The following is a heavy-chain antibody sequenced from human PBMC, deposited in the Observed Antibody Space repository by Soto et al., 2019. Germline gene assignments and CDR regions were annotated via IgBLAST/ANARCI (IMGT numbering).Heavy chain of an antibody. CDR2: ISWNSGSI. CDR1: GFTFDDYA. Sequence: GGSLRLSCAASGFTFDDYAMHWVRQAPGKGLEWVSGISWNSGSIGYADSVKGRFTISRDNAKNSLYLQMNSLRAEDTALYYCAKDIDGSVTTDRPYWGQGTLVTVSS. CDR3: AKDIDGSVTTDRPY. J-gene: IGHJ4*02. V-gene: IGHV3-9*01. D-gene: IGHD4-17*01.